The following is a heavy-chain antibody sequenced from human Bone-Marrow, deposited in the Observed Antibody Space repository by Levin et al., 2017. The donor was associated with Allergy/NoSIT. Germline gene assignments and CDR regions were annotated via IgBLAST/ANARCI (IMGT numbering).Heavy chain of an antibody. CDR1: GYVFTRYW. CDR3: TTSVATLGLDY. CDR2: IFPDDSET. Sequence: GGSLRLSCKASGYVFTRYWIGWVRQMPGKGLELMGIIFPDDSETKYSPSFQGQVTLSADKSISTAYLPWSSLKASDTAVFYCTTSVATLGLDYWGQGTTVTVSS. D-gene: IGHD5/OR15-5a*01. V-gene: IGHV5-51*01. J-gene: IGHJ4*02.